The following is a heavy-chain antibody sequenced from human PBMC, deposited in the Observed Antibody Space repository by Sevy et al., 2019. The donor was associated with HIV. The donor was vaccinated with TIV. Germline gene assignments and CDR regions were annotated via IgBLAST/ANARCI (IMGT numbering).Heavy chain of an antibody. V-gene: IGHV1-18*01. CDR1: GYTFTSYG. CDR3: ARDLYCSSTSCYWDNWFDP. J-gene: IGHJ5*02. D-gene: IGHD2-2*01. Sequence: ASVKVSCKASGYTFTSYGISWVRQAPGQGLEWMGWISAYNGNTNYAQKLQGRVTMTTDTSTSTAYMELRRLRSDDTAVYYCARDLYCSSTSCYWDNWFDPWGQGTLVTVSS. CDR2: ISAYNGNT.